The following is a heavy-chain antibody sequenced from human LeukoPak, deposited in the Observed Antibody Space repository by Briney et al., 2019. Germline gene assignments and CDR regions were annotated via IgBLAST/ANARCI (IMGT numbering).Heavy chain of an antibody. CDR1: GFTFSSYA. D-gene: IGHD5-18*01. CDR3: AKDGYSYGPVDY. J-gene: IGHJ4*02. Sequence: GGSLRLSCAACGFTFSSYAMSWVRQAPGKGLEWVSAISGRGGSTYYADSVKGRFTISRDNSKNTLDVQMNSLRTEAMAEYYCAKDGYSYGPVDYWGQGTLVTVSS. V-gene: IGHV3-23*01. CDR2: ISGRGGST.